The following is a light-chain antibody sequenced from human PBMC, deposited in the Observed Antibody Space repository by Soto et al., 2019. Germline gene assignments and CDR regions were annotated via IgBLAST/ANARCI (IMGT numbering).Light chain of an antibody. CDR2: DAS. J-gene: IGKJ1*01. V-gene: IGKV1-5*01. CDR3: QQYNSYWT. Sequence: DIQMTQSPSTLSASVGARVTITCRASQSISNWLAWYQQKPGKAPKLLFYDASSLESGVPSRFSGSGSGTEFPLTISSLQPDDFATYYCQQYNSYWTFGQGTKVDIK. CDR1: QSISNW.